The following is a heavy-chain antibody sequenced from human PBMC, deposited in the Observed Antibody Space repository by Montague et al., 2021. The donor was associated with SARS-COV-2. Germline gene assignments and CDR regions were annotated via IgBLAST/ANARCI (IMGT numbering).Heavy chain of an antibody. CDR3: ARGINSAGSYYYHLDV. CDR2: MYNSENT. J-gene: IGHJ6*02. Sequence: SETLSLTCNVAGGSMSGYNWSWIRQPPGKGLQWIGSMYNSENTSYNPPLKSRVTISVDTSKKQFSLRLSSVTAADTAVYFCARGINSAGSYYYHLDVWGQGTTVTVSS. V-gene: IGHV4-59*01. D-gene: IGHD2-21*01. CDR1: GGSMSGYN.